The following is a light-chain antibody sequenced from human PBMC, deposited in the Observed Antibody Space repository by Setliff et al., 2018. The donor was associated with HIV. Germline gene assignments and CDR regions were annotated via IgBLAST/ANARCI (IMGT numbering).Light chain of an antibody. Sequence: QSALTQPASVSGSPGQSITISCTGTSSDVGGYNYVSWYQHHPGKAPKLMIYDVSTRPSGVSNRFSGSKSGNTAALTISGLQAEDEADYYCSSYTSSRTHVFGTGTKVTVL. CDR3: SSYTSSRTHV. J-gene: IGLJ1*01. CDR2: DVS. CDR1: SSDVGGYNY. V-gene: IGLV2-14*03.